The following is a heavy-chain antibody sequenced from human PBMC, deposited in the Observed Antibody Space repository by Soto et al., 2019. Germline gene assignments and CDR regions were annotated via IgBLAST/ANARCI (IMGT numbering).Heavy chain of an antibody. CDR2: IYPGDSDT. CDR1: GYTFTDYW. J-gene: IGHJ5*02. V-gene: IGHV5-51*01. CDR3: ASQKTVTRATLSSNRFDP. D-gene: IGHD1-7*01. Sequence: PGESLKISCKGYGYTFTDYWIGWVRQMPGKGLELIGLIYPGDSDTRYSPSFQGRVTISADKSISTAFLQWSSLRASDTAMYYCASQKTVTRATLSSNRFDPWGQRTRVTVSS.